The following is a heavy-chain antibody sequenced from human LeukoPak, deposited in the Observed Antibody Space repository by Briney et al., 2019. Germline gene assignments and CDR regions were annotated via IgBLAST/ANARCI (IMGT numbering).Heavy chain of an antibody. D-gene: IGHD4-17*01. CDR2: IKQDGGEK. V-gene: IGHV3-7*01. CDR3: ARDVGTVYYYYMDV. Sequence: GGSLRLSCAASGFTFSSYWMSWVRQAPGKGREWLANIKQDGGEKYYVDSVKGRFTISRDNAKNSLYLQMNSLRAEDTAVYYCARDVGTVYYYYMDVWGKGTTVTVSS. CDR1: GFTFSSYW. J-gene: IGHJ6*03.